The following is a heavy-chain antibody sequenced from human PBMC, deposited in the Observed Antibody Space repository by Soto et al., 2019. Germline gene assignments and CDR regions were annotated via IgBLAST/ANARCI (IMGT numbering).Heavy chain of an antibody. CDR1: GFTFSSYG. D-gene: IGHD3-10*01. V-gene: IGHV3-30*03. CDR3: GAGDSGWNYYGMDV. CDR2: ISYDGSNK. Sequence: GGSLRLSCAASGFTFSSYGMHWVRQAPGKGLEWVAVISYDGSNKYYADSVKGRFTISRDNSKNTLYLQMNSLRAEDTAVYYCGAGDSGWNYYGMDVWGQGTTVTVSS. J-gene: IGHJ6*02.